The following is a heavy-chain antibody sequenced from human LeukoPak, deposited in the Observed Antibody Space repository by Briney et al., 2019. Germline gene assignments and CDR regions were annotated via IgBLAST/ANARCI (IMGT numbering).Heavy chain of an antibody. J-gene: IGHJ4*02. CDR2: IRYDGSNK. Sequence: PGGSLRLSCAASGFTFSSYGMHWVRQAPGKRMKGVAFIRYDGSNKYYADSVKGRFTISRDNSKNTLYLQMNSLRAEDTAVYYCAKISDFWSDTYWGQGTLVTVSS. CDR1: GFTFSSYG. CDR3: AKISDFWSDTY. D-gene: IGHD3-3*01. V-gene: IGHV3-30*02.